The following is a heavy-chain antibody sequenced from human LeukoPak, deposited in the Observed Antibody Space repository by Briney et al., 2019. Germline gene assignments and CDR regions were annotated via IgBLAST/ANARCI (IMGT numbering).Heavy chain of an antibody. CDR1: GYTFTSYG. CDR2: ISAYNGNT. D-gene: IGHD2-21*02. Sequence: ASVKVSCKASGYTFTSYGISWVRQAPGQGLEWMGWISAYNGNTNYAQKLQGRVTMTTDTSTSTAYVELRSLRSDDTAVYYCAREVGSVTPFDYWGQGTLVTVSS. V-gene: IGHV1-18*01. CDR3: AREVGSVTPFDY. J-gene: IGHJ4*02.